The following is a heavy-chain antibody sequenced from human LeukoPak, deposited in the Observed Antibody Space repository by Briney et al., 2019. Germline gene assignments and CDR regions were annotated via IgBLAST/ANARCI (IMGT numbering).Heavy chain of an antibody. J-gene: IGHJ4*02. D-gene: IGHD1-7*01. V-gene: IGHV3-48*03. CDR3: AREEAGTTAYFDY. CDR2: ISGSGSTM. Sequence: GGSLRLSCAASGFTFSSYEMNWVRQAPGKGLEWLSYISGSGSTMYYADSVKGRLTISRDNAKNSLYLQMNSLRADDTAVYYCAREEAGTTAYFDYWGQGTLVTVSS. CDR1: GFTFSSYE.